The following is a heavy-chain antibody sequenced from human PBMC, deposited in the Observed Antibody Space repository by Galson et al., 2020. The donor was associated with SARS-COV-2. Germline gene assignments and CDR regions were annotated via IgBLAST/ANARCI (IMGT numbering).Heavy chain of an antibody. D-gene: IGHD3-22*01. Sequence: KGLEWVATISGSGATTYYADSAKGRFTISKDNSKNTLNLQINSLRLEDTAVYYCAKSSERVSITVYVVSFPEHFDYWGPGTLVTVSS. CDR2: ISGSGATT. CDR3: AKSSERVSITVYVVSFPEHFDY. J-gene: IGHJ4*02. V-gene: IGHV3-23*01.